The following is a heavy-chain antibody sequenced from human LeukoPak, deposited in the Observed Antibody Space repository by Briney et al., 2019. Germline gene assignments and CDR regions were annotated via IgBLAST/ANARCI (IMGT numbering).Heavy chain of an antibody. D-gene: IGHD1-26*01. J-gene: IGHJ4*02. CDR3: ARKYSGSYFGDGGFDY. V-gene: IGHV3-48*03. Sequence: PGGSLRLSCAASGFTFSSYEMNWVRQAPGKGPEWISYISNSGETTFYADSVKGRFTISRDNAKNSLNLQMDSLRAEDTAVYYCARKYSGSYFGDGGFDYWGQGTLVTVPS. CDR2: ISNSGETT. CDR1: GFTFSSYE.